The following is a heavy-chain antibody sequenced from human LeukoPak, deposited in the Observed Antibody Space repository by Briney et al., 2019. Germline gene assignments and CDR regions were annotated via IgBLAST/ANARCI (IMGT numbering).Heavy chain of an antibody. D-gene: IGHD1-26*01. Sequence: PSETLSLTCTVSGYSMKYDYWSWVRQPAGKGLEWIARIYTGGTTNYNPSLKNPATISVDKSNNQFSLKLTSVTAADTAIYYCARDNSGSYPPIFDSWGQGTLVTVSS. CDR1: GYSMKYDY. CDR3: ARDNSGSYPPIFDS. J-gene: IGHJ4*02. CDR2: IYTGGTT. V-gene: IGHV4-4*07.